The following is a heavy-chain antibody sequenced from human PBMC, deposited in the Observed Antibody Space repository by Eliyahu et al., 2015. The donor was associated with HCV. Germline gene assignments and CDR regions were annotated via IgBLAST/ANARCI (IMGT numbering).Heavy chain of an antibody. CDR2: ISYDGSHK. CDR1: GFTFSIFG. J-gene: IGHJ4*02. D-gene: IGHD3-3*01. Sequence: QVQLVESGGGVVQPGRSLRLSCAASGFTFSIFGMXWVRQXPGKGLGWVAVISYDGSHKYYADAVKGRFTISRDNSKNTLYLQLNSLRSEDAAVYYCAKDLGGARLGVVMYFEHWGQGTLVTVSS. CDR3: AKDLGGARLGVVMYFEH. V-gene: IGHV3-30*18.